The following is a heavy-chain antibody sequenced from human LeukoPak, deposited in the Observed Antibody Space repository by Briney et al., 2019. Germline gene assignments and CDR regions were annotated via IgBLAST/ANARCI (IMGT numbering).Heavy chain of an antibody. CDR2: MSGSGGST. V-gene: IGHV3-23*01. D-gene: IGHD5-18*01. Sequence: GGSLRLSCAATGFTFSSYAMSWVRQAPGKGLEWVSAMSGSGGSTYYADSVKGRFTISTDNSKNTQYLQMNSLRAEDTAVYYCAKEGGYSYGSPENYWGQGTLVTVSS. CDR1: GFTFSSYA. CDR3: AKEGGYSYGSPENY. J-gene: IGHJ4*02.